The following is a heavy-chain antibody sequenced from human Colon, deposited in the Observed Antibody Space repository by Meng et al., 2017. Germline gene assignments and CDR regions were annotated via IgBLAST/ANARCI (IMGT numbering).Heavy chain of an antibody. D-gene: IGHD3-22*01. Sequence: SETLSLTCTVSGASINSGNYYWSWIRQHPGRGLEWIGYIFYSGSTFYNPSLKSRASISVDTSKNQFSLRLSSVTAADTAVYYCARADYDSGGSDAWYFFEYWGQGMLVTVSS. CDR2: IFYSGST. CDR3: ARADYDSGGSDAWYFFEY. CDR1: GASINSGNYY. J-gene: IGHJ4*02. V-gene: IGHV4-31*03.